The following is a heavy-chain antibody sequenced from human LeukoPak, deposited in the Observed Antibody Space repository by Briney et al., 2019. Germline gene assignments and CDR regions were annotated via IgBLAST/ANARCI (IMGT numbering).Heavy chain of an antibody. CDR1: GGSISSYY. D-gene: IGHD6-19*01. J-gene: IGHJ4*02. V-gene: IGHV4-59*01. Sequence: TSETLSLTCTVSGGSISSYYWSWIRQPPGKGLEWIGYIYYSGSTNYNPSLKSRVTISVDTSKNQFSLRLSSVTAADTAVYYCARWESSGWLSDWGQGTLITVSS. CDR2: IYYSGST. CDR3: ARWESSGWLSD.